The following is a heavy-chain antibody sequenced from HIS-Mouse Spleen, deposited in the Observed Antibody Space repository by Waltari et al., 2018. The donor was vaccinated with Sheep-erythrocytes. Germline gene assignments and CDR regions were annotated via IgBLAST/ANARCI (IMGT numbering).Heavy chain of an antibody. Sequence: QVQLVQSGAEVKKPGASVKVSCKASGYTFTSSDINWVRQATGQGLEWMGWLNPTIGNTGYAQKFQGRVTMTRNTSISTAYMELSSLRSEDTAVYYCARVNLYSSGWYAYYYYGMDVWGQGTTVTVSS. V-gene: IGHV1-8*01. CDR2: LNPTIGNT. J-gene: IGHJ6*02. CDR3: ARVNLYSSGWYAYYYYGMDV. CDR1: GYTFTSSD. D-gene: IGHD6-19*01.